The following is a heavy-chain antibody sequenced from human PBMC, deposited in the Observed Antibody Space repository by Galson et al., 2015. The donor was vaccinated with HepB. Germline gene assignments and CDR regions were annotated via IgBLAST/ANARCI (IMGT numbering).Heavy chain of an antibody. CDR2: INPNSGGT. J-gene: IGHJ4*02. CDR1: GYTFTGYY. V-gene: IGHV1-2*02. D-gene: IGHD2-2*01. CDR3: ARGGYCSSTSCYFKVDY. Sequence: SVKVSCKASGYTFTGYYMHWVRQAPGQGLEWMGWINPNSGGTNYAQKFQGRVTMTRDTSISTAYMELSRLRSDDTAVYYCARGGYCSSTSCYFKVDYWGQGTLVTVPS.